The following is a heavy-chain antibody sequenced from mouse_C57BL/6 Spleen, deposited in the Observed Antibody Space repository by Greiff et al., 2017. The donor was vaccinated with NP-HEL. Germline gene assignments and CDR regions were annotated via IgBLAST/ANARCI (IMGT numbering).Heavy chain of an antibody. Sequence: VQLQQSGAELVKPGASVKLSCKASGYTFTSYWMHWVKQRPGQGLEWIGMIHPNSGSTNYNEKFKSKATLTVDKSSSTAYMQLSSLTSEDSAVYDCARAVEAGFAYWGQGTLVTVSA. CDR3: ARAVEAGFAY. D-gene: IGHD1-1*02. V-gene: IGHV1-64*01. CDR2: IHPNSGST. CDR1: GYTFTSYW. J-gene: IGHJ3*01.